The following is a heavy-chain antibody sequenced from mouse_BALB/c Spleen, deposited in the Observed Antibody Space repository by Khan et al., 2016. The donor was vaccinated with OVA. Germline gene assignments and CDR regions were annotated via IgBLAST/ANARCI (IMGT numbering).Heavy chain of an antibody. D-gene: IGHD1-1*01. CDR3: ARSGLRWDFDY. CDR1: GYTFINYW. V-gene: IGHV1-7*01. Sequence: QVQLQQSGAELAKPGASVKMSCKASGYTFINYWMNWVKQRPGQGLEWIGYINPTTGYTEYNLTFKDKATLTADKSSSTAYMQLSTLTSVDSAVYYCARSGLRWDFDYWGQGTTLTVSS. J-gene: IGHJ2*01. CDR2: INPTTGYT.